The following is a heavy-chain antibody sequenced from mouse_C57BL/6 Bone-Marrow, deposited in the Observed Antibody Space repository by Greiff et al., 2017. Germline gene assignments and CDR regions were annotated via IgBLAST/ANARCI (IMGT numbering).Heavy chain of an antibody. CDR3: ARSPYYYGSSYAMVY. J-gene: IGHJ4*01. CDR1: GYTFTSYW. CDR2: INPSNGGT. V-gene: IGHV1-53*01. D-gene: IGHD1-1*01. Sequence: QVQLQQPGTELVKPGASVKLSCKASGYTFTSYWMHWVKQRPGQGLEWIGNINPSNGGTNYNEKFKSKATLTVDKSSSTAYMQLSSLTSEDSAVYEYARSPYYYGSSYAMVYWGQGTSVTVSS.